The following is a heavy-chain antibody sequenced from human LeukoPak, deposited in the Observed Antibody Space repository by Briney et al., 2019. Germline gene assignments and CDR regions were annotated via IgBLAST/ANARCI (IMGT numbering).Heavy chain of an antibody. V-gene: IGHV3-30*03. Sequence: GGSLTFTCAASGFTFSSNGMLWDRQAPGKGLEWVAVISYDGSNKYYADSVKGRFTISRDNSKNTLYLQMNSLRAEDTAVYYCARARPYYHVSGHLFYFYYWGQVNLVTVSS. J-gene: IGHJ4*02. CDR3: ARARPYYHVSGHLFYFYY. CDR2: ISYDGSNK. CDR1: GFTFSSNG. D-gene: IGHD3-10*01.